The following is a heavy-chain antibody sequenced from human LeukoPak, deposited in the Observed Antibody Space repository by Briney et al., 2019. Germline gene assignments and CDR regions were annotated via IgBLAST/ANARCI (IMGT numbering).Heavy chain of an antibody. D-gene: IGHD3-10*01. CDR3: ARDYYGSGTRLPPFDY. V-gene: IGHV4-34*01. CDR1: GGSFSGYY. J-gene: IGHJ4*02. CDR2: INHSGST. Sequence: SETLSLTCAVYGGSFSGYYWSWIRQPPGKGLEWIGEINHSGSTNYNPSLKSRVTISVDTSKNQFSLKPSSVTAADTAVYYCARDYYGSGTRLPPFDYWGQGTLVTVSS.